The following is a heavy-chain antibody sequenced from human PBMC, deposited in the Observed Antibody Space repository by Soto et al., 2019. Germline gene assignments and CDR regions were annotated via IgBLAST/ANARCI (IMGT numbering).Heavy chain of an antibody. J-gene: IGHJ4*02. V-gene: IGHV4-59*01. CDR3: ARSLFGPSGWYY. D-gene: IGHD6-19*01. Sequence: SETLSLTCTVSGGSISSYYWSWIRQPPGKGLEWIGYIYYSGSTNYNPSLKSRVTISVDTSKNQFSRKLSSVTAADTAVYYCARSLFGPSGWYYWGQGTLVTVSS. CDR1: GGSISSYY. CDR2: IYYSGST.